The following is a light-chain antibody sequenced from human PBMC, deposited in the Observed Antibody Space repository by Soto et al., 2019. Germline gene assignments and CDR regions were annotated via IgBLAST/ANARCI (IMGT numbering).Light chain of an antibody. Sequence: DIQMTQSPATLSASVGERVTITCVASQSISGWLAWHQQKPGIAPKLLIYDVSSLESGVPSRFSGSGSGTDFTLTISSLEPEDFAVYYCQQRSNWPQTFGQGTKV. V-gene: IGKV1-5*01. CDR2: DVS. CDR3: QQRSNWPQT. CDR1: QSISGW. J-gene: IGKJ1*01.